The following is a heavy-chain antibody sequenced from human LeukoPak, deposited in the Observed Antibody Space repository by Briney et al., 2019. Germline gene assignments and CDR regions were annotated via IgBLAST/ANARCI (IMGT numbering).Heavy chain of an antibody. CDR3: ARGPGGDNFWGSYLGANMDV. CDR2: IIPIFGTA. J-gene: IGHJ6*03. Sequence: SVKVSCKASGGTFSSYAISWVRQAPGQGLEWMGGIIPIFGTANYAQKFQGRVTITADKSTSTAYMELSSLRSEDTAVYYCARGPGGDNFWGSYLGANMDVWGKGTTVTIS. V-gene: IGHV1-69*06. CDR1: GGTFSSYA. D-gene: IGHD3-16*02.